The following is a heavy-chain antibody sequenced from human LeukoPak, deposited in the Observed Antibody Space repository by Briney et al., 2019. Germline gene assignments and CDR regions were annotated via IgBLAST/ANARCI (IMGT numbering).Heavy chain of an antibody. CDR1: GYTFTKYD. D-gene: IGHD7-27*01. Sequence: ASVKVSCKASGYTFTKYDINWVRRATGQGLEWIGWMNPNSGYAGYAQKFQGRVTITRDTSINTAYMEMSSLRSEDTAVYYCARVWGSVDYWGQGTLVTVSS. J-gene: IGHJ4*02. CDR2: MNPNSGYA. CDR3: ARVWGSVDY. V-gene: IGHV1-8*03.